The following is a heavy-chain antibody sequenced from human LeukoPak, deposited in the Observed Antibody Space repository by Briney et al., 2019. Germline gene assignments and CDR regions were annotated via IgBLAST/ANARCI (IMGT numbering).Heavy chain of an antibody. Sequence: GGSLRLSCAASGFTFSSYSMNWVRQAPGKGLEWVSSISSSSSYIYYADSVKGRFTISRDNAKNSLYLQMNSLRAEDTAVYFCARDKGVSRETYLDYWGQGTLVTVSS. CDR2: ISSSSSYI. D-gene: IGHD3-10*01. V-gene: IGHV3-21*01. CDR3: ARDKGVSRETYLDY. CDR1: GFTFSSYS. J-gene: IGHJ4*02.